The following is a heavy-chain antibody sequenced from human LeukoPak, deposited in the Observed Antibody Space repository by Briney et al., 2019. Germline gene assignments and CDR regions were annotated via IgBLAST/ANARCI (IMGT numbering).Heavy chain of an antibody. J-gene: IGHJ4*02. D-gene: IGHD5-18*01. V-gene: IGHV3-7*01. CDR1: GFTLSSYT. Sequence: GGSLRLSCAASGFTLSSYTMNWVRQAPGKGLEWVANINLDGSETYYVDSVKGRFTISRDNAKNSLYLQMNSLRAEDTAVYYCARMWIQLWPFNYWGQGTLVTVSS. CDR2: INLDGSET. CDR3: ARMWIQLWPFNY.